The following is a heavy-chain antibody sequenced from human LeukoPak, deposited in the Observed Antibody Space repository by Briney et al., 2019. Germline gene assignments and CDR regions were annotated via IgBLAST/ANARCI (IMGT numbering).Heavy chain of an antibody. Sequence: PGGSLRLSCAASGFTFSSYAMSWVRQAPGKGLEWVSAISDGGGNTYYADSVKGRFTISRDSSKNTLYPQMNSLRAEDTAVYYCAKGSSGWFGDYFDYWGQGTLVTVSS. D-gene: IGHD6-19*01. CDR2: ISDGGGNT. CDR3: AKGSSGWFGDYFDY. J-gene: IGHJ4*02. V-gene: IGHV3-23*01. CDR1: GFTFSSYA.